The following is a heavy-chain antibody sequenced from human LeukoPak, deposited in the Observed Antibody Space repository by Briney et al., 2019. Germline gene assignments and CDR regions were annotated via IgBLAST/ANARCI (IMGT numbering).Heavy chain of an antibody. V-gene: IGHV4-34*01. CDR1: GGSFSGYY. D-gene: IGHD3-10*01. CDR2: INHSGST. CDR3: ASSYYYGSGSYYPPFDY. Sequence: SETLSLTCAVYGGSFSGYYWSWIRQPPGKGLEWIGEINHSGSTNYNPSLKSRVTISVDTSKNRFSLKLSSVTAADTAVYYCASSYYYGSGSYYPPFDYWGQGTLVTVSS. J-gene: IGHJ4*02.